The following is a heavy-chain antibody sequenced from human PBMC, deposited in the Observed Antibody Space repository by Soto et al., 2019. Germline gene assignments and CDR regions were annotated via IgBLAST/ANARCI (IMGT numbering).Heavy chain of an antibody. D-gene: IGHD3-22*01. Sequence: PSETLSLTCTVSGGSISSYYWSWIRQPPGKGLEWIGYIYYSESTNYNPSLKSRVIISVDTSKNQFSLRLSSVTAADTAVYYCVRAYYDTSGYSIAPWGQGTLVTVSS. V-gene: IGHV4-59*01. CDR3: VRAYYDTSGYSIAP. J-gene: IGHJ5*02. CDR1: GGSISSYY. CDR2: IYYSEST.